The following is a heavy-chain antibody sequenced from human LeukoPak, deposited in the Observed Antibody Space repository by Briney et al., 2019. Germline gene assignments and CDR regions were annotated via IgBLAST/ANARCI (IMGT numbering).Heavy chain of an antibody. CDR3: ARGGGGSYGTYYFDY. D-gene: IGHD1-26*01. Sequence: SETLSLTCAVYGGSFSGYYWSWIRQPAGKGLEWIGRIYTSGSTNYNPSLKSRVTMSVDTSKNQFSLKLSSVTAADTAVYYCARGGGGSYGTYYFDYWGQGTLVTVSS. V-gene: IGHV4-59*10. J-gene: IGHJ4*02. CDR2: IYTSGST. CDR1: GGSFSGYY.